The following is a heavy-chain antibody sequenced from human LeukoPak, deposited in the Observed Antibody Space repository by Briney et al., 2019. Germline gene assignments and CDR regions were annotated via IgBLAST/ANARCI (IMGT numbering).Heavy chain of an antibody. Sequence: PGGSLRLSCAASGFSFSSYAVSWGRQAPGKGLEWVSGISDGGGRTYYADSVKGRFTISRDDSKNTLYLQMNSLRAEDTAVYYCAKVQLGIGVDYWGQGTLVTVSS. CDR2: ISDGGGRT. CDR3: AKVQLGIGVDY. CDR1: GFSFSSYA. V-gene: IGHV3-23*01. J-gene: IGHJ4*02. D-gene: IGHD7-27*01.